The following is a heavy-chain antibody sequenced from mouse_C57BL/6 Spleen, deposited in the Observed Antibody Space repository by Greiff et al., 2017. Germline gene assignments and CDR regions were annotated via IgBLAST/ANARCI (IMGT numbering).Heavy chain of an antibody. Sequence: VQLQQSGPELVKPGASVQLSCKASGYTFTSYDINWVKQRPGQGLEWIGWIYPRDGSTKYNEKFKGKATLTVDTSSSTAYMGLHSLTSEDSAVYFWARSGYYGSSYCDYWGQGTTLTVSS. CDR1: GYTFTSYD. V-gene: IGHV1-85*01. CDR3: ARSGYYGSSYCDY. J-gene: IGHJ2*01. D-gene: IGHD1-1*01. CDR2: IYPRDGST.